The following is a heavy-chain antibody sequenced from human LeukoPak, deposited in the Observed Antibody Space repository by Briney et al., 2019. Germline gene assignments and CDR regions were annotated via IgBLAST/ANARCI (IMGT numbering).Heavy chain of an antibody. J-gene: IGHJ4*02. D-gene: IGHD4-17*01. V-gene: IGHV2-5*02. CDR3: SHYGDYRFLYYFDY. CDR2: IYWDNNK. CDR1: GFSLRSAGVG. Sequence: SGPTLVNPTQTLTLTCTLSGFSLRSAGVGVGWIRQPPGKALEWLALIYWDNNKLYNPSLKSRLTITKDTSKNQVVLTMTNMDPVDTATYYCSHYGDYRFLYYFDYWGQGTLVTVSS.